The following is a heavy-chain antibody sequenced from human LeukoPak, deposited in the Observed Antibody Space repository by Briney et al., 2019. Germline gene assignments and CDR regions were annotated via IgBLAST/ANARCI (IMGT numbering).Heavy chain of an antibody. CDR2: ISSSGSTI. J-gene: IGHJ4*02. CDR1: GFTFSDYY. D-gene: IGHD3-3*01. Sequence: GGSLRLSCAASGFTFSDYYMSWIRQAPGKGLEWVSYISSSGSTIYYADSVKGRFTISRDNAKNSLYLQMNSLRAEDTAMYYCARGTYDFWSGYPDSFDYWGQGTLVTVSS. CDR3: ARGTYDFWSGYPDSFDY. V-gene: IGHV3-11*04.